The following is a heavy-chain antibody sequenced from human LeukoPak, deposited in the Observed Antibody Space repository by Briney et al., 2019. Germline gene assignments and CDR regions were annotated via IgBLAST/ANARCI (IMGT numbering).Heavy chain of an antibody. V-gene: IGHV4-39*01. CDR2: IYYSGST. D-gene: IGHD3-9*01. CDR1: GGSISSSSYY. Sequence: PSETLSLTCTVSGGSISSSSYYWGWIRQPPGKGLEWIGSIYYSGSTYYNPSLKSRVTISVDTSKNQFSLKLGSVTAADTAVYYCARQQGRGFYDILTGYYPNCFDPWGDGTLVTASS. CDR3: ARQQGRGFYDILTGYYPNCFDP. J-gene: IGHJ5*02.